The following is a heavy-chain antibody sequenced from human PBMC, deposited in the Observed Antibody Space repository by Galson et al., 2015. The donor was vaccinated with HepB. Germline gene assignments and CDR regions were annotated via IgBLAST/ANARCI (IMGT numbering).Heavy chain of an antibody. CDR2: ITGSGDST. V-gene: IGHV3-23*01. CDR3: AKEAWLV. Sequence: SLRLSCAAPGFNISIYAMSWVRQAPGKGLEWVSGITGSGDSTYYADSVKGRFTISRDNSKNTLYLQMNSLRAEDTAVYYCAKEAWLVWGQGTLVTVSS. J-gene: IGHJ4*02. CDR1: GFNISIYA. D-gene: IGHD6-19*01.